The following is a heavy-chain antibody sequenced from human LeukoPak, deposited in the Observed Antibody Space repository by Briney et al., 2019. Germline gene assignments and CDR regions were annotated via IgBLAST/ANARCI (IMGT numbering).Heavy chain of an antibody. CDR1: GGSISSSSYY. CDR2: IYTSGTT. V-gene: IGHV4-61*02. J-gene: IGHJ4*02. D-gene: IGHD3-22*01. CDR3: AGQDSSGYYALDY. Sequence: PSETLSLTCTVSGGSISSSSYYWSWIRQPAGKGLEWIGRIYTSGTTNYSPSLKSRVTMSLDTSKNQFSLKLSYVTAADTAVYYCAGQDSSGYYALDYWGQGTLVTVSS.